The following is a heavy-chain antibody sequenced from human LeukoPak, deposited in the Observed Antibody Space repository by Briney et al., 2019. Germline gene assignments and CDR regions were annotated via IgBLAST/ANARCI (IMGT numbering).Heavy chain of an antibody. CDR3: ARRKLYYYGSGSPFDY. J-gene: IGHJ4*02. D-gene: IGHD3-10*01. CDR1: GGSISSYY. V-gene: IGHV4-34*01. Sequence: PSETLSLTCTVSGGSISSYYWSWIRQPPGKGLEWIGEINHSGSTNYNPSLKSRVTISVDTSKNQFSLKLSSVTAADTAVYYCARRKLYYYGSGSPFDYWGQGTLVTVSS. CDR2: INHSGST.